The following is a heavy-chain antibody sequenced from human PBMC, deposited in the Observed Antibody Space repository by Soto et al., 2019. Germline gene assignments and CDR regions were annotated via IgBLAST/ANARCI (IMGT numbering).Heavy chain of an antibody. CDR3: ARDKSYHCSGGSCPPGGNWFDP. CDR1: GYTFTSYY. Sequence: ASVKCSCKASGYTFTSYYMHWVRQAPGQGLEWMGIINPSGGSTSYAQKFQGRVTMTRDTSTSTVYMELSSLRSEDTAVYYCARDKSYHCSGGSCPPGGNWFDPWGQGTLVTVSS. J-gene: IGHJ5*02. V-gene: IGHV1-46*01. D-gene: IGHD2-15*01. CDR2: INPSGGST.